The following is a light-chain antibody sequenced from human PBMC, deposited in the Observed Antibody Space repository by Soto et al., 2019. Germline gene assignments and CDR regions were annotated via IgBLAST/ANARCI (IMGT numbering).Light chain of an antibody. CDR2: DAS. V-gene: IGKV3-11*01. CDR3: QQRSNWPPT. J-gene: IGKJ5*01. Sequence: EIVMTQSPATLSVSPGERATLSCRASQSVSSNLAWYQQKPGQAPRLLIYDASNRATGIPARFSGSGSGTDFTLTIRNLEPEDFAVYFCQQRSNWPPTFGQGTRLEIK. CDR1: QSVSSN.